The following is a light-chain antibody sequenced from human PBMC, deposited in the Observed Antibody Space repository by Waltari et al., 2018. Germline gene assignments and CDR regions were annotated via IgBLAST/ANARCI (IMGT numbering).Light chain of an antibody. V-gene: IGKV3-20*01. J-gene: IGKJ1*01. CDR3: QQYGSSPWT. Sequence: EIVLTQSPGTLSFSPGERATLSCRASQSVSSSYFAWYQQKPGQAPRLLIYGASSRATGIPDRFSGSGSGTDFTLTISRLEPEDVAVYYCQQYGSSPWTFGQGTKVEIK. CDR2: GAS. CDR1: QSVSSSY.